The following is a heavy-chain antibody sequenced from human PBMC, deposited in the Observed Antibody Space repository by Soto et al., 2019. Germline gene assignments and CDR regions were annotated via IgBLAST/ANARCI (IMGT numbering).Heavy chain of an antibody. V-gene: IGHV4-4*02. CDR2: IFHRGDT. CDR3: ASYVGTGGYGAFDI. J-gene: IGHJ3*02. D-gene: IGHD3-16*01. Sequence: QVLLQESGPGLVKASGTLSLTCALSGGSVSSKKWWTWVRQTPGKGLEWIGEIFHRGDTNYNAFLKSRVTISIDKSRIQVSLTLTSVTAADTAVYYCASYVGTGGYGAFDIWGQGTVVTVSS. CDR1: GGSVSSKKW.